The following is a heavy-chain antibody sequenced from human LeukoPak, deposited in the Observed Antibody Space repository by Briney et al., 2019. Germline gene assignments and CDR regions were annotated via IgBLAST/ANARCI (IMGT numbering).Heavy chain of an antibody. CDR2: ISSDSTTI. Sequence: GGSLRLSCAASGFTFRNYNMNWVRQAPGKGLEWISYISSDSTTIYYADSVKSRFTISRDNAKNSLYLQMNSLRAEDTAVYYCARDITELERPFDYWGQGTLVTVSS. J-gene: IGHJ4*02. V-gene: IGHV3-48*01. D-gene: IGHD1-1*01. CDR3: ARDITELERPFDY. CDR1: GFTFRNYN.